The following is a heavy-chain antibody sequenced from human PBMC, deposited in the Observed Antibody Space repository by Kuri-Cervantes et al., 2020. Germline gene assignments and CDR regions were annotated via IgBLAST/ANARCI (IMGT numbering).Heavy chain of an antibody. J-gene: IGHJ5*02. CDR2: ISAYNGNT. Sequence: ASVKVSCKASGYTFTSYGISWVRQAPGQGLEWMGWISAYNGNTNYAQKLQGRVTMTTDTSTSTAYMELRSLRPDDTAVYYCARDISSGWYGWFDPWGQGTLVTVSS. D-gene: IGHD6-19*01. CDR1: GYTFTSYG. CDR3: ARDISSGWYGWFDP. V-gene: IGHV1-18*01.